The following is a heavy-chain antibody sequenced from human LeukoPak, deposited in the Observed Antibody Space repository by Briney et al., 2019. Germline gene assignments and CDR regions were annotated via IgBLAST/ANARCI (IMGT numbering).Heavy chain of an antibody. CDR1: GYTFTGYY. D-gene: IGHD6-13*01. J-gene: IGHJ4*02. Sequence: GASVKVSCKASGYTFTGYYMHWVRQAPGQGLDWMGRINPNSGGTNYAQKFQGRVTMTRDTSISTAYMELSRLRSDDTAVYYCARAAAGTKFDYWGQGTLVTVSS. CDR2: INPNSGGT. CDR3: ARAAAGTKFDY. V-gene: IGHV1-2*06.